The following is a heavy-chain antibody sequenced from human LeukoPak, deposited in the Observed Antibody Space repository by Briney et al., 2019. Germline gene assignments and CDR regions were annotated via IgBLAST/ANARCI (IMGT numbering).Heavy chain of an antibody. V-gene: IGHV1-2*02. D-gene: IGHD3-3*01. J-gene: IGHJ6*03. CDR2: INPNSGGT. CDR1: GYTFTGYY. CDR3: ARGAYDPNSNYYYYYMDV. Sequence: ASVKVSCKASGYTFTGYYMHWVRQAPGQGLEWMGWINPNSGGTNYAQKFQGGVTMTRDTSISTAYMELSRLRCDDTAVYSCARGAYDPNSNYYYYYMDVWGKGTTVTVSS.